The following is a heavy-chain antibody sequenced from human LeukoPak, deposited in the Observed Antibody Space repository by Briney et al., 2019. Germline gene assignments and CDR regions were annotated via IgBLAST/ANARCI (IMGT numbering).Heavy chain of an antibody. V-gene: IGHV4-34*01. CDR3: ARVRNIVEVPAATMAALGFDP. J-gene: IGHJ5*02. Sequence: PSETLSLTCAVYGGSFSGYYWSWIRQPPGKGLEWIGEINHSGSTNYNPSLKSRVTISVDTSKNQFSLKLSSVTAADTAVYYCARVRNIVEVPAATMAALGFDPWGQGTLVTVSS. CDR1: GGSFSGYY. CDR2: INHSGST. D-gene: IGHD2-2*01.